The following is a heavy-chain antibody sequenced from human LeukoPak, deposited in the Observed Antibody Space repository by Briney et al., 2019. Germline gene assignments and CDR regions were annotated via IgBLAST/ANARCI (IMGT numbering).Heavy chain of an antibody. CDR3: ATSAGLRGSYQY. V-gene: IGHV3-23*01. Sequence: GGSLRLSCAASGFTFSSYAMSWVRQAPGKGLEWVLAISGSGGSTYYADSVKGRFTISRDNSKNTLYLQMNSLRAEDTAVYYCATSAGLRGSYQYWGQGTLVTVSS. J-gene: IGHJ4*02. D-gene: IGHD1-26*01. CDR2: ISGSGGST. CDR1: GFTFSSYA.